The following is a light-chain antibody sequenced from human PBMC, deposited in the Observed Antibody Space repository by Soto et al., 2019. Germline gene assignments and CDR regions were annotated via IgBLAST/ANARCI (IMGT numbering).Light chain of an antibody. CDR3: QQYNTWPPIT. V-gene: IGKV3-15*01. CDR2: GAS. CDR1: QSVTTN. J-gene: IGKJ5*01. Sequence: VMSQSPATLSVSPGERATLSCRASQSVTTNMAWYQQKPGQAPRLLIYGASTRATGIPARFSGSGSGTDFTLTISSLQSEDFAVYYCQQYNTWPPITFGQGTRLEI.